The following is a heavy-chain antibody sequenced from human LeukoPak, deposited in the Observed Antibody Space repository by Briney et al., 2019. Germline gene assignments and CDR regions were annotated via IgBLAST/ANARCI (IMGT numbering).Heavy chain of an antibody. CDR2: IIPILGIA. D-gene: IGHD6-6*01. CDR3: AETGPYSSSSYFDY. Sequence: SVTVSCKASGGTFSSYAISWVRQAPGQGLEWMGRIIPILGIANYAQKFQGRVTITADKSTSTAYMELSSLRSEDTAVYYCAETGPYSSSSYFDYWGQGTLVTVSS. V-gene: IGHV1-69*04. CDR1: GGTFSSYA. J-gene: IGHJ4*02.